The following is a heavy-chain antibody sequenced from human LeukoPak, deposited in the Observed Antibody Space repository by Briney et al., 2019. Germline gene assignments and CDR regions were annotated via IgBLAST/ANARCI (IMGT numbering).Heavy chain of an antibody. J-gene: IGHJ4*02. V-gene: IGHV1-18*01. D-gene: IGHD4-17*01. CDR3: ARDPGYGDYVDLLFDY. Sequence: ASVKVSCRASGYTFTSYGTSWVRQAPGQGLEWMGWISAYNGNTNYAQKLQGRVTMTTDTSTSTAYMELRSLRSDDTAVYYCARDPGYGDYVDLLFDYWGQGTLVTVSS. CDR2: ISAYNGNT. CDR1: GYTFTSYG.